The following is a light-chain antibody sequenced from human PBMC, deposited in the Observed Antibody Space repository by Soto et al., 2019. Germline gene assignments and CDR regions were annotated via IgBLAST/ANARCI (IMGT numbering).Light chain of an antibody. Sequence: EVVLTQSPGTLSLSRGERATLSCRASQNIRGNELAWYQQKPGQAPRLLIYRGSSRATGIPDRFSGRGSGTDFTLTISRLEPDDFAVYYCQDYGTSAPWTFGQGTKVEIK. J-gene: IGKJ1*01. V-gene: IGKV3-20*01. CDR2: RGS. CDR3: QDYGTSAPWT. CDR1: QNIRGNE.